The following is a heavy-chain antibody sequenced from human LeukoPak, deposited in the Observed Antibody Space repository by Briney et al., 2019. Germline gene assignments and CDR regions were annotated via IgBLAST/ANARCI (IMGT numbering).Heavy chain of an antibody. CDR3: TRVRRGSSWYNNY. V-gene: IGHV3-49*03. CDR1: GFTFGDYA. J-gene: IGHJ4*02. D-gene: IGHD6-13*01. CDR2: IRSKAYGGTT. Sequence: PGGSLRLSCTASGFTFGDYAMSWFRQAPGKGLEWVGFIRSKAYGGTTEYAASVKGRFTISRDDSKSIAYLQMNSLKTEDTAVYYCTRVRRGSSWYNNYWGQGTLVTVSS.